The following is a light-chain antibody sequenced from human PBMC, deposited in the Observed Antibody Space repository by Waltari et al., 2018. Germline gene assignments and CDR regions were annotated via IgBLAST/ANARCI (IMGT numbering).Light chain of an antibody. V-gene: IGKV1-33*01. J-gene: IGKJ3*01. CDR1: QDISNY. Sequence: DIQMTQSPSSLSASVGDRVTITCQVSQDISNYLNWYQQKPGKAPKLLIYDASNLETGVPSRFSGSGSGTDFTFTISSLQPEDFAVYYCQQSYNTPRTFGPGTKVDIK. CDR2: DAS. CDR3: QQSYNTPRT.